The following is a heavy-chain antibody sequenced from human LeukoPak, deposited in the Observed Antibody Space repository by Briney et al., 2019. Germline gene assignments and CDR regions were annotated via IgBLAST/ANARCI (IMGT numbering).Heavy chain of an antibody. CDR2: IYYSGST. Sequence: PSETLSLTCTVSGGSISSSSYYWGWIRQPPGKAREWIGSIYYSGSTYYNPSLKSRVTISVDTSKNQFSLKLSSVTAADTAVYYCARPQYYDSSGYFNDAFDIWGQGTMVTVSS. D-gene: IGHD3-22*01. V-gene: IGHV4-39*01. J-gene: IGHJ3*02. CDR3: ARPQYYDSSGYFNDAFDI. CDR1: GGSISSSSYY.